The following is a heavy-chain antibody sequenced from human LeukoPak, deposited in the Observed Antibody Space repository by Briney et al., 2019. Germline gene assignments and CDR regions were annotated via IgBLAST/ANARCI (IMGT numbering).Heavy chain of an antibody. CDR2: IIPIFGTA. J-gene: IGHJ4*02. D-gene: IGHD6-19*01. CDR3: ARGGSGWYGSDY. V-gene: IGHV1-69*13. CDR1: GGTFSSYA. Sequence: SVKVPCKASGGTFSSYAISWVRQAPGQGLEWMGGIIPIFGTANYAQKFQGRVTITADESTSTAYMELSSLRSEDTAVYYCARGGSGWYGSDYWGQGTLVTVSS.